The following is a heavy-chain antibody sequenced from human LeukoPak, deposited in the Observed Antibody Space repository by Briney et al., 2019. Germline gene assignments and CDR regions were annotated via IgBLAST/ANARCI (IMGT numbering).Heavy chain of an antibody. J-gene: IGHJ3*02. CDR3: ARVGGMTTINNAAFDI. CDR2: IYHSGST. D-gene: IGHD5-24*01. V-gene: IGHV4-59*01. Sequence: SETLSLTCSVSGGSINSDYWNWIRQPPGKGLEWIGYIYHSGSTNYNPSFKSRVTISIDKSKKQFSLKLISVTAADTAIYYCARVGGMTTINNAAFDIWGQGTMVTVSS. CDR1: GGSINSDY.